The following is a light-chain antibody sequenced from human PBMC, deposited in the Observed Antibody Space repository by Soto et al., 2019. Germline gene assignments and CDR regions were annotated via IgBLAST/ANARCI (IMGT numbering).Light chain of an antibody. Sequence: DIQMTQSPSSLSASVGDRVTITCRASQDISNYLACFQQTFPNVLIYAASTLQSGVPSRFSGCGSGTDFTLTITGLQPEDVATDYCQNYNSAPITFGQGTRLEIK. CDR2: AAS. CDR1: QDISNY. J-gene: IGKJ5*01. CDR3: QNYNSAPIT. V-gene: IGKV1-27*01.